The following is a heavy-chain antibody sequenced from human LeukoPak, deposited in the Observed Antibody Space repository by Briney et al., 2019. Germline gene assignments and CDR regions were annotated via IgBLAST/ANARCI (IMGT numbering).Heavy chain of an antibody. CDR2: ISGSGGST. Sequence: GGSLRLSCAASAFTFSSYAMSWVRQAPGKGLEWVSAISGSGGSTYYADSVKGRFTISRDNSKNTLYLQMNSLRAEDTAVYYCAREGYYGSGSPPSLYFDYWGQGTLVTVSS. D-gene: IGHD3-10*01. CDR3: AREGYYGSGSPPSLYFDY. J-gene: IGHJ4*02. V-gene: IGHV3-23*01. CDR1: AFTFSSYA.